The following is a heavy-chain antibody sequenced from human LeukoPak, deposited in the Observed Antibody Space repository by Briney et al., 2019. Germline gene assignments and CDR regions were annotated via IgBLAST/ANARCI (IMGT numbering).Heavy chain of an antibody. J-gene: IGHJ5*02. CDR3: ARGSKKDYYDSSGYTNWFDP. Sequence: SETLSLTCTVSGGSISSGDYYWSWIRQPPGKGLEWIGYIYYSGSTYYNPSLKSRVTISVDASKNQFSLKLSSVTAADTAVYYCARGSKKDYYDSSGYTNWFDPWGQGTLVTVSS. CDR1: GGSISSGDYY. CDR2: IYYSGST. V-gene: IGHV4-30-4*01. D-gene: IGHD3-22*01.